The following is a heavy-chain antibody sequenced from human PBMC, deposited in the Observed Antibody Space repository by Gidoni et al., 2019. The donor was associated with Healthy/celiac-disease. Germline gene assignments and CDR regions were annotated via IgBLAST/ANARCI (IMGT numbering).Heavy chain of an antibody. CDR3: AGEEGYCSSTSCYTRRTFDI. V-gene: IGHV1-46*01. D-gene: IGHD2-2*02. J-gene: IGHJ3*02. Sequence: QVQLVQSGAEVKKPGASVKVSCKAYGYTFTSYYMHWVRQAPGQGLEWMGIINPSGGSTNYTQKFQGRVTMTRDTSTSTVYMELSSLRSEDTAVYYCAGEEGYCSSTSCYTRRTFDIWGQGTMVTVSS. CDR1: GYTFTSYY. CDR2: INPSGGST.